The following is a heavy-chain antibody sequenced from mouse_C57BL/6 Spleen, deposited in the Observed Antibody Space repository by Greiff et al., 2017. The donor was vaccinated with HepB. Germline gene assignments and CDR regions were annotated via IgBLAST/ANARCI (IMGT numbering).Heavy chain of an antibody. CDR1: GYTFTSYW. D-gene: IGHD5-1-1*01. CDR2: IDPSDSET. Sequence: QVQLQQPGAELVRPGSSVKLSCKASGYTFTSYWMHWVKQRPIQGLEWIGNIDPSDSETHYNQKFKDKATLTVDKSSSTAYMQLSSLTSEDSAVCYCARDTPYYFDYWGQGTTLTVSS. CDR3: ARDTPYYFDY. V-gene: IGHV1-52*01. J-gene: IGHJ2*01.